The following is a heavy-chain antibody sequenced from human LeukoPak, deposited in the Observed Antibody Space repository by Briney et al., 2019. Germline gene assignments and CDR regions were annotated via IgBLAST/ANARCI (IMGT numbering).Heavy chain of an antibody. V-gene: IGHV3-23*01. D-gene: IGHD5-12*01. CDR1: GFTFSSYA. Sequence: PGGALRLSCAASGFTFSSYAMSWVRQAPGKGLEWVSVISGSGGSTYYADSVKGRFTISRDNSKNTLYLQMNSLRAEDTAVYYCAKDGSSSGYPYYMDVWGKGTTVTVSS. J-gene: IGHJ6*03. CDR2: ISGSGGST. CDR3: AKDGSSSGYPYYMDV.